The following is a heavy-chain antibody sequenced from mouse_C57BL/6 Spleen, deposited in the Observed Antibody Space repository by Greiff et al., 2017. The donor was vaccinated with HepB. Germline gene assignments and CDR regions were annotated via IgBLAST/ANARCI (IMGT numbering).Heavy chain of an antibody. D-gene: IGHD2-2*01. Sequence: QVQLQQPGAELVKPGASVKVSCKASGYTFTSYWMHWVKQRPGQGLEWIGRIHPSDSDTNYNQKFKGKATLTVDKSSSTAYMQLSSLTSEDSAVYYCAITDGYDLYAMDYWGQGTSVTVSS. CDR1: GYTFTSYW. CDR3: AITDGYDLYAMDY. J-gene: IGHJ4*01. CDR2: IHPSDSDT. V-gene: IGHV1-74*01.